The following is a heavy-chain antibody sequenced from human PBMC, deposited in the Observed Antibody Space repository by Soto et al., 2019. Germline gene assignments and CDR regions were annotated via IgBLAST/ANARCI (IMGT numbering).Heavy chain of an antibody. J-gene: IGHJ4*02. CDR3: ARRLCGDYDY. CDR2: ISTYNGNT. Sequence: GASVKVSCKASGYSFTTSGITWVRQAPGQGLEWMGWISTYNGNTNYAQKLQDRVTLTTDTSTSTAYMELRSLRSDDTAVYYCARRLCGDYDYWGQGTLVTVSS. CDR1: GYSFTTSG. V-gene: IGHV1-18*01. D-gene: IGHD4-17*01.